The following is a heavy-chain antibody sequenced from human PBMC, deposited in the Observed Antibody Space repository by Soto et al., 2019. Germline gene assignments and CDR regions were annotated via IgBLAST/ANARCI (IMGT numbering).Heavy chain of an antibody. V-gene: IGHV4-59*01. Sequence: SETLSLTGSISNGSIGGFYWNWIRQSPEKGLEWIGQIYFSGSAIYSPSFQSRVTLSVDSSKSQVALRLTSVTAADTAVYFCARASGLSIYNWFDPWGQGILVTVSS. D-gene: IGHD3-10*01. CDR2: IYFSGSA. CDR1: NGSIGGFY. CDR3: ARASGLSIYNWFDP. J-gene: IGHJ5*02.